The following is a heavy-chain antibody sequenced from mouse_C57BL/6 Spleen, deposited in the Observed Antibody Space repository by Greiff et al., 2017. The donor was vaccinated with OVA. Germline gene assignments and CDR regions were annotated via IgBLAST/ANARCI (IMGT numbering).Heavy chain of an antibody. J-gene: IGHJ1*03. CDR2: IHPNSGST. CDR3: ARSEGTTVVGYFDV. D-gene: IGHD1-1*01. V-gene: IGHV1-64*01. Sequence: QVQLKQPGAELVKPGASVKLSCKASGYTFTSYWMHWVKQRPGQGLEWIGMIHPNSGSTNYNEKFKSKATLTVDKSSSTAYMQLSSLTSEDSAVYYCARSEGTTVVGYFDVWGTGTTVTVSS. CDR1: GYTFTSYW.